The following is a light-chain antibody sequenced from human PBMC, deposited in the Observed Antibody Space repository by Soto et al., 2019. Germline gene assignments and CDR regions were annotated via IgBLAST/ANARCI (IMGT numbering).Light chain of an antibody. V-gene: IGKV1-5*03. CDR1: QSISNR. CDR2: ETS. Sequence: DILMTQSPSTLSSSVGDRVTITCRASQSISNRLAWCQQKPGKAPHLLIYETSSLASGVPSRFSGSGSGTEFSLTISRLQPDDFATYYCQQYKSFSLTFGGGTRVEVK. CDR3: QQYKSFSLT. J-gene: IGKJ4*01.